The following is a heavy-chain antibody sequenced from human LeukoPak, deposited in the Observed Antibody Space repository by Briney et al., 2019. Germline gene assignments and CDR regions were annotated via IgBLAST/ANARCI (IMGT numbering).Heavy chain of an antibody. J-gene: IGHJ4*02. Sequence: GGSLRLSCAASGFTFSSSWVHWVRKAQGKGLVWVSRINTDGSTTSYAGSVKGRFTISRDNAKNTRYLQMNSLRAEDTAVYYCARDSIEAAGDFDYWGQGTPVTVSS. V-gene: IGHV3-74*01. CDR1: GFTFSSSW. D-gene: IGHD6-13*01. CDR3: ARDSIEAAGDFDY. CDR2: INTDGSTT.